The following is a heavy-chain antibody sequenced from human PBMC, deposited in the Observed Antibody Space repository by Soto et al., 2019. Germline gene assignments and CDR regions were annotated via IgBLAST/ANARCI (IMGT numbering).Heavy chain of an antibody. J-gene: IGHJ6*02. CDR2: IRSKAYGGTT. Sequence: GGSLRLSCTASGFTFGDYAMSWFRQAPGKGLEWVGFIRSKAYGGTTEYAASVKGRFTISRDDSKSIAYLQMNSLKTEDTAVYYCTRGNVRYSYGWYYYGMDVWGQGTTVTVSS. CDR1: GFTFGDYA. D-gene: IGHD5-18*01. CDR3: TRGNVRYSYGWYYYGMDV. V-gene: IGHV3-49*03.